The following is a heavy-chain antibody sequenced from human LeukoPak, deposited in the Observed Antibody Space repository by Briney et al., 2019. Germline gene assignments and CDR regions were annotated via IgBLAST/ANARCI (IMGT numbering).Heavy chain of an antibody. CDR1: GGSISSSSYY. CDR2: IYYSGST. Sequence: WETLSLTCTVSGGSISSSSYYWGWLRQPPGKGLEWIGSIYYSGSTYYNPSLKSRVTIPVDTSKNQFSLKLSSVTAADTAVYYCARGGAIAAAGKWGQGTLVTVSS. CDR3: ARGGAIAAAGK. J-gene: IGHJ4*02. V-gene: IGHV4-39*07. D-gene: IGHD6-13*01.